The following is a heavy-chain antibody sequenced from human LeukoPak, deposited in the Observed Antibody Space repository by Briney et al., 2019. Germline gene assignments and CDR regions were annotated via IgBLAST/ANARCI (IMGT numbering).Heavy chain of an antibody. CDR1: GGSISSYY. J-gene: IGHJ4*02. V-gene: IGHV4-59*08. D-gene: IGHD3-10*01. CDR2: IYYNGST. CDR3: ARLTPSRLLWFGELYDHAFDY. Sequence: SETLSLTCTVSGGSISSYYWSWIRQPPGKGLEWIGYIYYNGSTNYNPSLKSRVTISVDTSKNQFSLKLSSVTAADTAVYYCARLTPSRLLWFGELYDHAFDYWGQGTLVTVSS.